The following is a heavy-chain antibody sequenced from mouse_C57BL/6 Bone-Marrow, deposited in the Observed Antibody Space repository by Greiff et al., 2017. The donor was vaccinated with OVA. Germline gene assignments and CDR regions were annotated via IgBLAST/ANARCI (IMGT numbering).Heavy chain of an antibody. CDR1: GFTFSDYG. V-gene: IGHV5-17*01. CDR3: ASRYYGSLDY. CDR2: ISSGSSTI. J-gene: IGHJ2*01. D-gene: IGHD1-1*01. Sequence: EVMLVESGGGLVKPGGSLKLSCAASGFTFSDYGMHWVRQAPEKGLEWVAYISSGSSTIYYADTVKGRFTISRDNAKNTLFLQMTSLRSEDTAMYYCASRYYGSLDYWGQGTTLTVSS.